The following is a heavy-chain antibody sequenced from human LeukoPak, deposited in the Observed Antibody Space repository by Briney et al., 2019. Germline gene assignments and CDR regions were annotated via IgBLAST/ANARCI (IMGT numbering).Heavy chain of an antibody. V-gene: IGHV1-8*01. CDR1: GYTFTSYD. Sequence: GASVKVSCKASGYTFTSYDIKWVRQATGQGLEWMGWMNPNSGNTGYAQKFQGRVTMTRNTSISTAYMELSSLRSEDTAVYYCARSRRGYSYGRYYYYMDVWGKGTTVTVSS. CDR2: MNPNSGNT. J-gene: IGHJ6*03. CDR3: ARSRRGYSYGRYYYYMDV. D-gene: IGHD5-18*01.